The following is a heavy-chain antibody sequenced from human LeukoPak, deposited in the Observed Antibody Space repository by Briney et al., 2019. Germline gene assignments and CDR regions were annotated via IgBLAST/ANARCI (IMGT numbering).Heavy chain of an antibody. D-gene: IGHD1-1*01. V-gene: IGHV3-7*01. J-gene: IGHJ4*02. Sequence: PGGSLRLSCAASGFPFSSYWMSWVRQAPGKGPEWVANIKQDGGEKYYVDSVKGRFTISRDNAKNSLYLQMNSLRAEDTAVYYCARDHHVQGVDYWGQGTLVTVSS. CDR3: ARDHHVQGVDY. CDR2: IKQDGGEK. CDR1: GFPFSSYW.